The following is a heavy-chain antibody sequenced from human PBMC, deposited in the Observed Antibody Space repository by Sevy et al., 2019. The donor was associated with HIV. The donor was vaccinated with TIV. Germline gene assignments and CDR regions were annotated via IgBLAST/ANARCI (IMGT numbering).Heavy chain of an antibody. CDR2: INPNSGGT. J-gene: IGHJ5*02. CDR1: GYTFTGYY. CDR3: ARERVYCSGGSCKPEGWFDP. D-gene: IGHD2-15*01. V-gene: IGHV1-2*02. Sequence: ASVKVACKASGYTFTGYYMHWVRQAPGQGLEWMGWINPNSGGTNYAQKFQGRVTMTRETSISTAYMELSRLRSDDTAEYYCARERVYCSGGSCKPEGWFDPWCQWPLVTVSS.